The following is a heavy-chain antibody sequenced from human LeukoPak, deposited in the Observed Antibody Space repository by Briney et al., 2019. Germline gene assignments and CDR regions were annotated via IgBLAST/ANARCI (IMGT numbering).Heavy chain of an antibody. CDR2: ISSSSSYI. D-gene: IGHD3-3*01. J-gene: IGHJ4*02. CDR3: ARDLEVNYDFWSGYSAGY. CDR1: GFTFSSYS. V-gene: IGHV3-21*01. Sequence: GGSLRLSCAASGFTFSSYSMNWVRQAPGKGLEWVSSISSSSSYIYYADSVKGRFTISRDNAKNSLYLQMNSLRAEDTAVYYCARDLEVNYDFWSGYSAGYWGQGTLVTVSS.